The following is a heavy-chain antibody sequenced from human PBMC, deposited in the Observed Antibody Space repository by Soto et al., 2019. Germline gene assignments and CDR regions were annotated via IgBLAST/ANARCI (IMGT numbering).Heavy chain of an antibody. V-gene: IGHV1-46*01. CDR3: ASSEGDFWSGYWFDP. J-gene: IGHJ5*02. D-gene: IGHD3-3*01. CDR1: GYTFTSYY. Sequence: EASVKVSFKASGYTFTSYYMHWVRQAPGQGLEWMGIINPSGGSTSYAQKFQGRVTMTRDTSTSTVYMELSSLRSEDTAVYYCASSEGDFWSGYWFDPWGQGTLVTVSS. CDR2: INPSGGST.